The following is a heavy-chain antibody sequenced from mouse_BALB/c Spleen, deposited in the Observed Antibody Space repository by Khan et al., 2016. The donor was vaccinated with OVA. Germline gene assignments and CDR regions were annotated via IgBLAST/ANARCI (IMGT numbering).Heavy chain of an antibody. CDR2: MFPGDGST. CDR3: ARGGYGGLAY. Sequence: VQLQESGAELVKPGASVKLSCKASGYTFTSYDINWVRQRPEQGLEWIGWMFPGDGSTKYNENFKGKATLTTYKSSSTAYMQLSRLTSEDSGAYFCARGGYGGLAYWGQGTLVTVSA. D-gene: IGHD2-14*01. V-gene: IGHV1-85*01. J-gene: IGHJ3*01. CDR1: GYTFTSYD.